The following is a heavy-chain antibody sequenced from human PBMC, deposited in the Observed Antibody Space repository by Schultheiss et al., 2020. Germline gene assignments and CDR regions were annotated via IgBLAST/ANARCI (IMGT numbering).Heavy chain of an antibody. V-gene: IGHV4-34*01. CDR1: GGSISSYY. J-gene: IGHJ5*02. D-gene: IGHD3-3*01. CDR2: INHSGST. Sequence: SETLSLTCTVSGGSISSYYWSWIRQPPGKGLEWIGEINHSGSTNYNPSLKSRVTISVDTSKNQFSLKLSSVTAADTAVYYCARISNGIFGVAGQNWFDPWGQGTLVNVSS. CDR3: ARISNGIFGVAGQNWFDP.